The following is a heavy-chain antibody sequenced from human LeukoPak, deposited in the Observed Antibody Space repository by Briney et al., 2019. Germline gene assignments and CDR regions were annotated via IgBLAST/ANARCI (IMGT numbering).Heavy chain of an antibody. V-gene: IGHV1-69*05. CDR1: GGTFSSYA. Sequence: ASVKVSCKASGGTFSSYAISWVRQAPGQGLEWMGGIIPIFGTANYAQKFQGRVTITTDESTSTAYMELSSLRSEDTAVYYCARGGGGFWSGQFDYWGQGTLVTVSS. J-gene: IGHJ4*02. CDR3: ARGGGGFWSGQFDY. D-gene: IGHD3-3*01. CDR2: IIPIFGTA.